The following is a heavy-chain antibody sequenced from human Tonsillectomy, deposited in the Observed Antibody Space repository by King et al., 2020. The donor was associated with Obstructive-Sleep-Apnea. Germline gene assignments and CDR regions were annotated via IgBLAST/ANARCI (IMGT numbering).Heavy chain of an antibody. V-gene: IGHV4-38-2*02. CDR1: GYSISSGYY. D-gene: IGHD3-9*01. Sequence: QLQESGPGLVKPSETLSLTCTVSGYSISSGYYCGWIRQPPGQGLEGIGSIYHSGTTYSNPSLKSRVTISVDTSKNQFSLKLISVTAADTAVYYCARALYYELFTGPPNWFDPWGQGTLVTVSS. CDR3: ARALYYELFTGPPNWFDP. J-gene: IGHJ5*02. CDR2: IYHSGTT.